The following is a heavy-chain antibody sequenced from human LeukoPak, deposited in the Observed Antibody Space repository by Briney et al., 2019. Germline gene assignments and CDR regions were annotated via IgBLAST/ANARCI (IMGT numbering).Heavy chain of an antibody. D-gene: IGHD3-10*01. Sequence: ASVKVSCKASGYTFTGYFMHWVRQAPGQGLEWMGWINPNSGGTNYAQEFQGRVTMTRDTSISTAYMELSRLRSDDTAVYYCARDQDYYGSAQKSYYYYYGMDVWGQGTTVTVSS. J-gene: IGHJ6*02. CDR3: ARDQDYYGSAQKSYYYYYGMDV. CDR1: GYTFTGYF. V-gene: IGHV1-2*02. CDR2: INPNSGGT.